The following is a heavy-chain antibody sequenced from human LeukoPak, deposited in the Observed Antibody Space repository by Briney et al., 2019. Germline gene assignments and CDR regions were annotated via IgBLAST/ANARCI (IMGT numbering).Heavy chain of an antibody. Sequence: PSETLSLTCAVYGGSFSGYYWSWIRQPPGKGLEWIGEINHSGSTNYNPSLKSRVTISVDTSKNQFSLKLSSVTAADTAVYYCARYFYCSSTSCYSDDAFDIWGQGTMVTVSS. CDR3: ARYFYCSSTSCYSDDAFDI. CDR2: INHSGST. CDR1: GGSFSGYY. D-gene: IGHD2-2*01. V-gene: IGHV4-34*01. J-gene: IGHJ3*02.